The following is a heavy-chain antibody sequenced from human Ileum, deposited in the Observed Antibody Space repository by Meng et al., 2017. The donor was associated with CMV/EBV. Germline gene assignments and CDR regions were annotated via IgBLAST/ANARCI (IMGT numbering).Heavy chain of an antibody. D-gene: IGHD4-17*01. J-gene: IGHJ6*02. CDR2: ISYDGTHK. CDR1: GFTFNSYA. Sequence: RGSLRLSCAASGFTFNSYALHWVRQAPGKGLEWVAVISYDGTHKYHADSVKGRFTISRDNSKNTLYLQMNSLRPEDTGVFYCARADSGDYLPFYYYGMDVWGQGTTVTVSS. CDR3: ARADSGDYLPFYYYGMDV. V-gene: IGHV3-30-3*01.